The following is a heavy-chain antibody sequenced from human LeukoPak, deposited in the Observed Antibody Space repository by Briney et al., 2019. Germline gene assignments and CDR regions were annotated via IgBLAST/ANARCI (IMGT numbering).Heavy chain of an antibody. CDR2: ISSSSNNI. D-gene: IGHD5-12*01. V-gene: IGHV3-48*04. CDR3: ARDRESGYDYDAFDI. CDR1: GFTFSSYS. J-gene: IGHJ3*02. Sequence: GGSLRLSCAGSGFTFSSYSMNWVRQAPGKGLEWVSYISSSSNNIYYADSVKGRFTISRDNAKNSLYLQMNSLRAEDTAVYYCARDRESGYDYDAFDIWGQGTMVTVSS.